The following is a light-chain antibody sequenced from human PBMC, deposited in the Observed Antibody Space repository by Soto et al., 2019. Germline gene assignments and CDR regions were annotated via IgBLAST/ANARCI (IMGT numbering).Light chain of an antibody. J-gene: IGKJ5*01. CDR1: QSINSD. Sequence: EIVRTQSPATLSVSPGGTTSLSCRASQSINSDVAWYQQKVGQTPRLLIHGASTRATGIAARFSGSGSGTEFTLTISGLQSEDFATYYWQQYNSSPITFGQGTRLEI. CDR3: QQYNSSPIT. V-gene: IGKV3D-15*01. CDR2: GAS.